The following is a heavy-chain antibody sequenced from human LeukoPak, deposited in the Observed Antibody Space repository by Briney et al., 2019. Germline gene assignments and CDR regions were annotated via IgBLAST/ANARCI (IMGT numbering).Heavy chain of an antibody. V-gene: IGHV4-34*01. D-gene: IGHD3-10*01. Sequence: SETLSLTCAVYGGSFSGYYWSWIRQPPGKGLEWIGEINHSGSTNYNPSLKSRVTISVDTSKNQFSLKLSSVTAADTAVYYCARRYWQMVRGGPTNHKRRGFDYWGQGTLVTVSS. CDR1: GGSFSGYY. J-gene: IGHJ4*02. CDR3: ARRYWQMVRGGPTNHKRRGFDY. CDR2: INHSGST.